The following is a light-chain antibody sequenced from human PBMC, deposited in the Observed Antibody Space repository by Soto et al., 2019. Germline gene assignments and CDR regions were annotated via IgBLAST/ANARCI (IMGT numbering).Light chain of an antibody. CDR3: CSYAGSYNVV. Sequence: QSVLTQPRSVSGSPGQSVTISCTGTSSDVGGYNYVSWYQQHPGKAPKLMIYDVSKRPSGVPDRFSGSKSGNKASLTISGLQAEDEADYYCCSYAGSYNVVFGGGTKVTVL. V-gene: IGLV2-11*01. CDR1: SSDVGGYNY. J-gene: IGLJ2*01. CDR2: DVS.